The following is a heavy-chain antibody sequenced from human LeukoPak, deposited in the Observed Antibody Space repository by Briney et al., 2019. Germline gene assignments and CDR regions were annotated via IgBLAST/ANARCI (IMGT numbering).Heavy chain of an antibody. J-gene: IGHJ4*02. Sequence: PSETLSLTCAVYGGSFSGYYWSWIRQPPGKGLEWIGEINHSGSTNYNPSLKSRVTISVDTSKNQFSLQLNSVTPEDTAVYYCSRDLLSTGWYYFDYWGQGTLVTVSS. CDR3: SRDLLSTGWYYFDY. CDR2: INHSGST. D-gene: IGHD6-19*01. CDR1: GGSFSGYY. V-gene: IGHV4-34*01.